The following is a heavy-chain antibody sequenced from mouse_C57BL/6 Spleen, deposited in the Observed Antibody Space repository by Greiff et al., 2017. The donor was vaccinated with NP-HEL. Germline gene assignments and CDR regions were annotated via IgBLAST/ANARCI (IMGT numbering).Heavy chain of an antibody. Sequence: QVQLQQSGPELVKPGASVKISCKASGYTFTDYYINWVKQRPGQGLEWIGWIFPGSGSTYYNEKFKGKATLTVDKSSSTAYMLLSSLTSEDSAVYFCARRGITTVVDHYAMDYWGQGTSVTVSS. CDR2: IFPGSGST. J-gene: IGHJ4*01. D-gene: IGHD1-1*01. CDR3: ARRGITTVVDHYAMDY. V-gene: IGHV1-75*01. CDR1: GYTFTDYY.